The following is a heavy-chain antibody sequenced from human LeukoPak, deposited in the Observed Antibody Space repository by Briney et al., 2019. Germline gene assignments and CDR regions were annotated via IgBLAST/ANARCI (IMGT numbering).Heavy chain of an antibody. CDR2: MNPNSGNT. CDR3: AKDLGAIGSSYYDD. Sequence: ASVKVSCKASGYTFINYDINWVRQATGQGLEWMGWMNPNSGNTGYAQKFQGRVTMTRNTSISTAYMELSSLRAEDTAVYYCAKDLGAIGSSYYDDWGQGTLVTVSS. J-gene: IGHJ4*02. CDR1: GYTFINYD. D-gene: IGHD6-13*01. V-gene: IGHV1-8*01.